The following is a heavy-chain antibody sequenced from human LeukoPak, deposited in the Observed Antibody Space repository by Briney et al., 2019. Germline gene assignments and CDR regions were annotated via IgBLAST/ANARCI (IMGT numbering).Heavy chain of an antibody. D-gene: IGHD1-26*01. CDR3: ARHSAEEWDSPFDY. CDR2: LYPGDSDT. Sequence: GESLKISCKGSGYSFTSYWIGWVRQMPGKGLEWMGILYPGDSDTRYSPSFQGQVTISADKSISTAYLQWSSLKASDTATYYCARHSAEEWDSPFDYWGQGTLVTVSS. J-gene: IGHJ4*02. CDR1: GYSFTSYW. V-gene: IGHV5-51*01.